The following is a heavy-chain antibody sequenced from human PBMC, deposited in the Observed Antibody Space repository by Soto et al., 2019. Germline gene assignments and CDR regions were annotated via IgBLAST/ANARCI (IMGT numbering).Heavy chain of an antibody. Sequence: QVQLVESGGGLVKPGGSLRLSCAASGFTFSDYCMGWIRQAPGKGLEWVSYISSSGSTIYYVESVKGRFTISRDNAKNSLYLQMNSLRAEDTAVDYCARDPREYYFDYWGQGTLVTVSS. J-gene: IGHJ4*02. CDR1: GFTFSDYC. CDR2: ISSSGSTI. CDR3: ARDPREYYFDY. V-gene: IGHV3-11*01.